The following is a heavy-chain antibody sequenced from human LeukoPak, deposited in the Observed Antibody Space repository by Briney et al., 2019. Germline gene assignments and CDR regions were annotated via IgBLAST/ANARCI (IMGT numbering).Heavy chain of an antibody. J-gene: IGHJ3*02. CDR2: ISSSSSYI. CDR1: GFTFSGYS. Sequence: PGGSLRLSCAASGFTFSGYSMNWVRQAPGKGLEWVSSISSSSSYIYYADSVKGRFTISRDNAKNSLYLQMNSLRAEDTAVYYCARILVAAAGDAFDIWGQGTMVTVSS. D-gene: IGHD6-13*01. CDR3: ARILVAAAGDAFDI. V-gene: IGHV3-21*01.